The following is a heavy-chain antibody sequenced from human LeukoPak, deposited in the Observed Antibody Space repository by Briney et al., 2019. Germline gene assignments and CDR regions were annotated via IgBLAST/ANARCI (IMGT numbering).Heavy chain of an antibody. V-gene: IGHV3-23*05. CDR1: GFTFSSYA. CDR2: IYTDGRT. CDR3: ATLWGGLGDI. Sequence: GGSLRLSCAASGFTFSSYAMSWFRQAPGKGLEWVSAIYTDGRTFYADAAKGRFTISRDNPKNTLYLQMNSLRAEDTAVYYCATLWGGLGDIWGQGTVVTVSS. J-gene: IGHJ3*02. D-gene: IGHD7-27*01.